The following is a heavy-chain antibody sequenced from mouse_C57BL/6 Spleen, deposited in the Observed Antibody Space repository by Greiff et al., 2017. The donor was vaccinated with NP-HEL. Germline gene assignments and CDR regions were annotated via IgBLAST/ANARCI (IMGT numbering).Heavy chain of an antibody. CDR2: IDPSDSYT. CDR3: ARVGGVRRYWYFDV. V-gene: IGHV1-69*01. D-gene: IGHD5-1*01. Sequence: VQLQQSGAELVMPGASVKLSCKASGYTFTSYWMHWVKQRPGQGLEWIGEIDPSDSYTNYNQKFKGKSTLTVDKSSSTAYMQLSSLTSEDSAVYYGARVGGVRRYWYFDVWGTGTTVTVSS. CDR1: GYTFTSYW. J-gene: IGHJ1*03.